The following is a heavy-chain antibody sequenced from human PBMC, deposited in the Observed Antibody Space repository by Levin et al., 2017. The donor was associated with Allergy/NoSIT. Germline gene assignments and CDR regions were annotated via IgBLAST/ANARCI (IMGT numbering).Heavy chain of an antibody. CDR3: ARHRAAEGFTNSYSGSDS. J-gene: IGHJ4*02. D-gene: IGHD3-10*01. CDR2: IFYSGTT. V-gene: IGHV4-39*01. CDR1: GGSISSNNYY. Sequence: GSLRLSCTVSGGSISSNNYYWVWIRQPPGTGLEWIGTIFYSGTTFYNPSLQSRVTISVDTSENQFSLRVASVTAADTAFYYCARHRAAEGFTNSYSGSDSWGPGTLVTVSS.